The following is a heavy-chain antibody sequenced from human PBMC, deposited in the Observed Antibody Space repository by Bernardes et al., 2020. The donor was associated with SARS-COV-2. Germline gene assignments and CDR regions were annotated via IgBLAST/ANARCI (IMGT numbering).Heavy chain of an antibody. D-gene: IGHD3-9*01. Sequence: GGSLGLSCVASGFTFSSYAMSWVRQAPGKGLEWVSVIIISGGGSTYYADSVKGRFTISRDNSKNTLYLQMNSLRVEDTAVYYCAKGSPWTYYDILTGYPTFDYWGQGTLVTVSS. J-gene: IGHJ4*02. CDR3: AKGSPWTYYDILTGYPTFDY. CDR1: GFTFSSYA. CDR2: IIISGGGST. V-gene: IGHV3-23*01.